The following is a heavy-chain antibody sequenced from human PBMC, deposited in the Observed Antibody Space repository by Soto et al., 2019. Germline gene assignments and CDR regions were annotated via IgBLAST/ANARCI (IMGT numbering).Heavy chain of an antibody. CDR2: IKSKTDGGTT. D-gene: IGHD6-13*01. Sequence: GGSLRLSCAASGFTFSNAWVNWVRQAPGKGLEWVGRIKSKTDGGTTDYAAPVKGRFTISRDDSKNTLYLQMNSLKTEDTAVYYCTTVIAAAGTSYYYGMDVWGQGTTVTVSS. V-gene: IGHV3-15*07. CDR1: GFTFSNAW. J-gene: IGHJ6*02. CDR3: TTVIAAAGTSYYYGMDV.